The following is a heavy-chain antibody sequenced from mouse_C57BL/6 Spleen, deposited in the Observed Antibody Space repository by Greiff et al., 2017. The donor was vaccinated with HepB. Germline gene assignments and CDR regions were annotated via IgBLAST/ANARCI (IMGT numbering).Heavy chain of an antibody. CDR3: AMGYYYGSSHWYFDV. J-gene: IGHJ1*03. CDR1: GYSITSDY. CDR2: ISYSGST. D-gene: IGHD1-1*01. V-gene: IGHV3-8*01. Sequence: VQLKESGPGLAKPSQTLSLTCSVTGYSITSDYWNWIRKFPGNKLEYMGYISYSGSTYYNPSLKSRISITRDTSKNQYYLQLNSVTTEDTATYYCAMGYYYGSSHWYFDVWGTGTTVTVSS.